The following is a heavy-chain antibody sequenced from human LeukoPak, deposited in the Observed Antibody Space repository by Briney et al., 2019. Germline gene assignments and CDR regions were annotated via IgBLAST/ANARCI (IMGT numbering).Heavy chain of an antibody. J-gene: IGHJ2*01. Sequence: PGGSLRLSCAASGFLFSNFWMGWVRQAPGKGLEWVANIKQDESEKYYVDSVKGRFTISRDNAKKSLYLQMNSLRAEDTAVYYCARVGEYYDILSGYQKSYFDHWGRGTLVTVSS. CDR2: IKQDESEK. V-gene: IGHV3-7*01. CDR1: GFLFSNFW. CDR3: ARVGEYYDILSGYQKSYFDH. D-gene: IGHD3-9*01.